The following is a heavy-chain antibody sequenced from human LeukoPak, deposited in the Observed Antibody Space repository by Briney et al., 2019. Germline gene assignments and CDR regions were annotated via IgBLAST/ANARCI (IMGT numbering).Heavy chain of an antibody. V-gene: IGHV4-30-4*01. CDR3: ASITMVRGAYAQIDD. CDR2: IYYRGST. D-gene: IGHD3-10*01. Sequence: SQTLSLNSTVSGGSISSVDYYWSCLGQPPGKVLARILYIYYRGSTYYNPSLRSRVAMSVDTSKNQFSLKLSSVTAADTAVYYCASITMVRGAYAQIDDWGQGTLVTVSS. J-gene: IGHJ4*02. CDR1: GGSISSVDYY.